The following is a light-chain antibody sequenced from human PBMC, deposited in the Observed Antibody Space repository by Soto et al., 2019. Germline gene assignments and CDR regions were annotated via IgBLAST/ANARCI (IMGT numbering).Light chain of an antibody. J-gene: IGKJ1*01. V-gene: IGKV3-15*01. Sequence: EILMTQSPATLSVSPGERATVSCRASQSISTSLAWYQQKPGQAPRLLIYGASTRATGISARFSGSGSGTEFTLTISSLQTEDFAVYYCQQYNNWPPWTFGQGTKV. CDR1: QSISTS. CDR3: QQYNNWPPWT. CDR2: GAS.